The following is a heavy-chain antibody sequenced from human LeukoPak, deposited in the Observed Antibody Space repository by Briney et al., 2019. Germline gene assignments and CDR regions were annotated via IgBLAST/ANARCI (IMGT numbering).Heavy chain of an antibody. D-gene: IGHD1-26*01. CDR3: AKGGSGSYYAPPPY. Sequence: GGSLRLSCAASGFTFSSYAMSWVRQAPGKGLEWVSAISGSGGSTYYPDSVKGRFTISRDNSKNTLYLQMNSLRAEDTAVYYCAKGGSGSYYAPPPYWGQGTLVTVSS. CDR1: GFTFSSYA. V-gene: IGHV3-23*01. J-gene: IGHJ4*02. CDR2: ISGSGGST.